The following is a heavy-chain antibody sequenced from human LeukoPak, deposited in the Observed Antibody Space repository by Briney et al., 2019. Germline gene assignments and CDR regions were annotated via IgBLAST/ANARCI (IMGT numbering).Heavy chain of an antibody. CDR2: IYSGGST. V-gene: IGHV3-53*01. D-gene: IGHD3-9*01. CDR1: GLTVSSNY. Sequence: GGSLRLSCAASGLTVSSNYMSWVRQAPGKGLEWVSVIYSGGSTYYADSVKGRFTISRDNSKNTLYLQMNSLRAEDTAVYYCASRPYDILTVSFGYYYMDVWGKGTTVTVSS. CDR3: ASRPYDILTVSFGYYYMDV. J-gene: IGHJ6*03.